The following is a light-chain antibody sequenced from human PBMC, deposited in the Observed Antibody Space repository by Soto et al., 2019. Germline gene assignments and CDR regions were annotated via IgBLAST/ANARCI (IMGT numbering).Light chain of an antibody. Sequence: EIVLTQSPGTLSLFPGERATLSCRASQSIDSISLAWYQHKPGQAPRLLIYGASSRSTAIPNRFSGSGSGTDFTLTSSRLEPEDFAVYYCQHYDSSLSTFGGGTKVDIK. V-gene: IGKV3-20*01. CDR1: QSIDSIS. CDR3: QHYDSSLST. CDR2: GAS. J-gene: IGKJ4*01.